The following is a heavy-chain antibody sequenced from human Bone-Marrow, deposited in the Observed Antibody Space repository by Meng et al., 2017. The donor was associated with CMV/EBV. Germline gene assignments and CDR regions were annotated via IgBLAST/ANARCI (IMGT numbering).Heavy chain of an antibody. CDR2: IIPILGIA. D-gene: IGHD2-21*02. J-gene: IGHJ4*02. V-gene: IGHV1-69*02. Sequence: SVKVSCKASGGTFSSYTISWVRQAPGQGLEWMGRIIPILGIANYAQKFQGRVTITADKSTSTAYMELSSLRSNDAAVYFCARGGDLGGYLRPDFWGQGTLVTLAS. CDR1: GGTFSSYT. CDR3: ARGGDLGGYLRPDF.